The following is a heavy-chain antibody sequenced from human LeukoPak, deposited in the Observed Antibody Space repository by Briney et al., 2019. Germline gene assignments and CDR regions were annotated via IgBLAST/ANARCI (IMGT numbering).Heavy chain of an antibody. J-gene: IGHJ5*02. D-gene: IGHD3-3*01. V-gene: IGHV3-21*01. CDR2: ISSSSSYI. Sequence: GGSLRLSCVASGFAFSKYAMHWVRQAPGKGLEWVSSISSSSSYIYYADSVKGRFTISRDNAKKSLYLQMNSLRAGDTAVYYCARGWKDYDFWSGYHNWFDPWGQGTLVTVSS. CDR3: ARGWKDYDFWSGYHNWFDP. CDR1: GFAFSKYA.